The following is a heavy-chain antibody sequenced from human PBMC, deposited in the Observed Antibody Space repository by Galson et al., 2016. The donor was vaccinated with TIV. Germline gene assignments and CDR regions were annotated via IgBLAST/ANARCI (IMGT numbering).Heavy chain of an antibody. D-gene: IGHD4-17*01. Sequence: QSGAEVKMPGESLTISCKASGYSFTGNYIHWVRQAPGQGLEWMGWINPTSGDTNYQKRFQDRVTMTRDTSITTVYMDLNRLTSDDTAVYYCARDLSTDTTTPFDYWGQGTLVTV. CDR3: ARDLSTDTTTPFDY. CDR1: GYSFTGNY. J-gene: IGHJ4*02. V-gene: IGHV1-2*02. CDR2: INPTSGDT.